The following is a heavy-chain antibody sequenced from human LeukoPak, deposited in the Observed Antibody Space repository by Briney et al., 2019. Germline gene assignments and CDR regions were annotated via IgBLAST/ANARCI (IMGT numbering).Heavy chain of an antibody. CDR1: GGSISSGGYY. D-gene: IGHD3-9*01. J-gene: IGHJ4*02. CDR2: IYYSGST. Sequence: KSSQTLSLTCTVSGGSISSGGYYWSWIRQHPGRGLEWIVYIYYSGSTYYNPSLKSRVTISVDTSKNQFSLKLSSVTAADTAVYYCARVWGHYDILTGYYTSYYFDYWGQGTLVTVSS. V-gene: IGHV4-31*03. CDR3: ARVWGHYDILTGYYTSYYFDY.